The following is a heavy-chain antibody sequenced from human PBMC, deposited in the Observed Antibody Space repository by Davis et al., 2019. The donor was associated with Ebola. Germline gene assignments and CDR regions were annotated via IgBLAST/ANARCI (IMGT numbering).Heavy chain of an antibody. CDR1: GFTFDDYA. D-gene: IGHD2-2*01. CDR3: TTDLRGCSSTSCYPRFDY. J-gene: IGHJ4*02. Sequence: SLKISCAASGFTFDDYAIHWVRQAPGKGLEWVSGISWNSGSIGYADSVKGRFTISRDNAKNSLYLQMNSLKTEDTAVYYCTTDLRGCSSTSCYPRFDYWGQGTLVTVSS. V-gene: IGHV3-9*01. CDR2: ISWNSGSI.